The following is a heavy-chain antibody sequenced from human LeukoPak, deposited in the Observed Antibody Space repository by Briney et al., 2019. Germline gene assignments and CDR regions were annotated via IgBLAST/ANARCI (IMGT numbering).Heavy chain of an antibody. CDR1: GFTFSSYA. J-gene: IGHJ6*02. CDR2: ISYDGSNK. V-gene: IGHV3-30*07. D-gene: IGHD5-24*01. CDR3: ARLAPDGYNFLGMDV. Sequence: PGGSLRLSCAASGFTFSSYAMHWVRQAPGKGLEWVAVISYDGSNKYYADSVKGRFTISRDNSKNTLYLQMNSLRAEDTAVYYCARLAPDGYNFLGMDVWGQGTTVTVSS.